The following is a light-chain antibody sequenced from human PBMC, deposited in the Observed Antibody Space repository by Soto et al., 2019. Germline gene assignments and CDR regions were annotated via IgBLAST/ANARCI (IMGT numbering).Light chain of an antibody. Sequence: QSVLTQPPSVSAAPGQKVTISCSGRSSNIGNNFVSWYQQLPGTAPKLLIYDNNNGPSGIPDRFSGSKSGTSATLGITELQTGDEADYYCGTWDSSRRAGVLGGGTKLTVL. J-gene: IGLJ2*01. CDR3: GTWDSSRRAGV. CDR2: DNN. CDR1: SSNIGNNF. V-gene: IGLV1-51*01.